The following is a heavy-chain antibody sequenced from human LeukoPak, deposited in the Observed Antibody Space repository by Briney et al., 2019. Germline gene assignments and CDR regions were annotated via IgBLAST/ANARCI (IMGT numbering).Heavy chain of an antibody. CDR2: IYYSGST. V-gene: IGHV4-39*01. D-gene: IGHD5-18*01. Sequence: SSETLSLTCTVSGGSISSSSYYWGWIRQPPGKGLEWIGSIYYSGSTYYNPSLKSRVTISVDTSKNQFSLKLSSVTAADTAVYYCARHWDTAMVTFDYWGQGTLVTVSS. CDR1: GGSISSSSYY. J-gene: IGHJ4*02. CDR3: ARHWDTAMVTFDY.